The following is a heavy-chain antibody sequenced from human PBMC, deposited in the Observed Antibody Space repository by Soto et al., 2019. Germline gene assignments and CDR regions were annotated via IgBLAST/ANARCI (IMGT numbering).Heavy chain of an antibody. J-gene: IGHJ4*02. CDR2: ISSDGRNA. D-gene: IGHD6-19*01. CDR1: GFAFSSYW. V-gene: IGHV3-74*01. Sequence: EVQLVESGGGLVQPGGSLRLSCAASGFAFSSYWMHWVRQVPGKGPVWVLRISSDGRNATYADSVKGLFTITRDNAKNTLHLRMHGLTDEDTAVYYCITASTVAGVGGYRWGQGTLVTVSS. CDR3: ITASTVAGVGGYR.